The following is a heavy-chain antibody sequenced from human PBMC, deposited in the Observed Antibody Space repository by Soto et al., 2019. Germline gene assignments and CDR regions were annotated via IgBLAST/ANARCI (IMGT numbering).Heavy chain of an antibody. D-gene: IGHD3-10*02. J-gene: IGHJ6*03. CDR3: AKEHTSAFAVHYMDV. CDR2: MSGSGGST. CDR1: GFTFSNYV. Sequence: EVQLLESGGGLVQPGGSLRLSCAASGFTFSNYVMSWVRQAPGKGLEWVSAMSGSGGSTYYADSVKGRFTISRDNSKNTLYLQMNSLRAEDTAVYYCAKEHTSAFAVHYMDVWGKGTTVTVSS. V-gene: IGHV3-23*01.